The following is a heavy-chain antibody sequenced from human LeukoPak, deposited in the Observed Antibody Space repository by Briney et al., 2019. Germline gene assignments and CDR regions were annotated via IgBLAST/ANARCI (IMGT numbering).Heavy chain of an antibody. V-gene: IGHV3-23*01. CDR2: ISGSGDST. Sequence: PGGSPRLSCAASGFTFSSYAMSWVRQAPGKGLEWVSVISGSGDSTDYADSVKGRFTISRDNSKNTLYLQMNSLRAEDTAVYYCAKDWGDTAMVFGYFDYWGQGTLVTVSS. CDR1: GFTFSSYA. CDR3: AKDWGDTAMVFGYFDY. J-gene: IGHJ4*02. D-gene: IGHD5-18*01.